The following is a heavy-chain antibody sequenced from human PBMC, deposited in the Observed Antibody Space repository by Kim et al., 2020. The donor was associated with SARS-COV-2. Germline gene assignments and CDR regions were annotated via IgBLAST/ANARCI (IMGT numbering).Heavy chain of an antibody. CDR1: GFTFDDYA. V-gene: IGHV3-9*01. CDR3: AKDADY. CDR2: ISWHSGSI. Sequence: GGSLRLSCAASGFTFDDYAMHWVRQAPGKGLEWVSGISWHSGSIGYADSVKGRFTISRDNAKNSLYLQMNSLRAEDTAVYYCAKDADYCGHGTLVTVSS. J-gene: IGHJ4*01.